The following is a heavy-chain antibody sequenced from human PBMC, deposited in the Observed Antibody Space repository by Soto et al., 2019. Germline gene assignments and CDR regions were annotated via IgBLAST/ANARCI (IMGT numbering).Heavy chain of an antibody. CDR1: GFTFSNYV. Sequence: PGGSLRLSCAASGFTFSNYVLSWVRQAPGKGLEWVSAISGTGGSTYYAGSVKGRFTISRDNSKNTLYLQMNSLRAEDTAVYYCARDPYSSSSESGWFDPWGQGTLVTVSS. CDR3: ARDPYSSSSESGWFDP. J-gene: IGHJ5*02. CDR2: ISGTGGST. D-gene: IGHD6-6*01. V-gene: IGHV3-23*01.